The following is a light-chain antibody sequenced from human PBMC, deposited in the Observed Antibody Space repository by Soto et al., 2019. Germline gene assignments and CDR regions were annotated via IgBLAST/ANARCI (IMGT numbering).Light chain of an antibody. CDR3: GTWDSRLSVYV. CDR1: SSNIASNY. J-gene: IGLJ1*01. Sequence: QSVLTQPLSVSAAPGQKVTLSCSGSSSNIASNYVSWHQQVPGTAPKLLIYESNKRPSGIPDRFSASKSGTSATLGITGLQTGDEADYYCGTWDSRLSVYVFGTGTKVTV. CDR2: ESN. V-gene: IGLV1-51*02.